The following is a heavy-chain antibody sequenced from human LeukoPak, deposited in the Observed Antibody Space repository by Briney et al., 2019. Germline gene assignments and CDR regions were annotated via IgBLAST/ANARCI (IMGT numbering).Heavy chain of an antibody. J-gene: IGHJ6*03. CDR3: AKDGIPPNYCYYMDV. D-gene: IGHD1-14*01. V-gene: IGHV3-30*02. Sequence: GGSLRLSCAASGFTFSSYGMHWVRQAPGKGLEWVAFIRYDGSNKYYADSVKGRFTISRDNSKNTLYLQMNSLRAEDTAVYYCAKDGIPPNYCYYMDVWGKGTTVTISS. CDR1: GFTFSSYG. CDR2: IRYDGSNK.